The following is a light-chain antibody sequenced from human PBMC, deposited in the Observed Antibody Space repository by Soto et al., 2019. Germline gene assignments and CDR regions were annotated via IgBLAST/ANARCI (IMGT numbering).Light chain of an antibody. V-gene: IGKV1-9*01. CDR2: SAS. CDR1: QGIRTY. CDR3: LQVDGYPWT. Sequence: DIQMTQSPSSLSASVGARVTIPCRASQGIRTYLAWYQQKPGKAPKLLIYSASTLQSGVPSRFSGSGSGTDFTRTISSLQPEDFATYYCLQVDGYPWTFGQGTKVDIK. J-gene: IGKJ1*01.